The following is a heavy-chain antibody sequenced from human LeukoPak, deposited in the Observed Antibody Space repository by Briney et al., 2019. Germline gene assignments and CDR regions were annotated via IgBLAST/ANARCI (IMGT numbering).Heavy chain of an antibody. Sequence: PGRSLRLSCAASGFTFSSYAMHWVRQAPGQGLEWVAVVSYDGSNKYYADSVKGRFTISRDNSKNTLYLQMNSLRAEDAAVYYCATIGDRRSGELYRIDYWGQGTLVTVSS. D-gene: IGHD1-26*01. J-gene: IGHJ4*02. CDR1: GFTFSSYA. V-gene: IGHV3-30-3*01. CDR2: VSYDGSNK. CDR3: ATIGDRRSGELYRIDY.